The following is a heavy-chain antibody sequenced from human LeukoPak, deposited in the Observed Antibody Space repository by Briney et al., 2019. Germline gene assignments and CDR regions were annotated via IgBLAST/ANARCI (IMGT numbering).Heavy chain of an antibody. V-gene: IGHV1-18*01. CDR3: ARDLGLIGGSYYGGFSNY. J-gene: IGHJ4*02. CDR1: GYTFTSYG. Sequence: ASVKVSCKASGYTFTSYGISWVRQAPGHGLEWMGWISAYNGNTNYAQKLQGRVTMTTDTSTSTAYMELRSLRSDDTAVYYCARDLGLIGGSYYGGFSNYWGQGTLVTVSS. CDR2: ISAYNGNT. D-gene: IGHD1-26*01.